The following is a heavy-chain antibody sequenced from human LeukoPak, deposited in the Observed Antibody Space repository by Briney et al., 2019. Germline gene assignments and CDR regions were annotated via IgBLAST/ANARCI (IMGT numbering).Heavy chain of an antibody. CDR3: ARDSGRTTVTWNFDY. Sequence: ASVKVSCKASGYTFISYYMHWVRQAPGQGLEWMGIINPSGCSTNYAQKFQGRVTMTRDTSTSTAYMELSSLRSEETALYYCARDSGRTTVTWNFDYWGQGTLVTVSS. CDR1: GYTFISYY. V-gene: IGHV1-46*01. CDR2: INPSGCST. J-gene: IGHJ4*02. D-gene: IGHD4-17*01.